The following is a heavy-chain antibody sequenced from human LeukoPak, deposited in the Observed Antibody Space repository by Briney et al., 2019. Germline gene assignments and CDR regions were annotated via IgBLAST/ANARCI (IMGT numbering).Heavy chain of an antibody. V-gene: IGHV3-30*18. D-gene: IGHD3-22*01. J-gene: IGHJ4*02. Sequence: GGSLRLSCAASRFTFSSYGMHWVRQAPGKGLDWVAVISYDGSNKYYADSVKGRFTISRDNSKNTLYLQMNSLRAEDTAVYYCAKDREDSSGYYYWGQGTLVTVSS. CDR3: AKDREDSSGYYY. CDR2: ISYDGSNK. CDR1: RFTFSSYG.